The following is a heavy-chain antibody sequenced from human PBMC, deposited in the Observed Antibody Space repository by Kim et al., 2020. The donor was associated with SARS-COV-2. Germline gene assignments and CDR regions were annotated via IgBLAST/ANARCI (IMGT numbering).Heavy chain of an antibody. CDR2: ISGSGGST. CDR3: ANMGYSGDHRGDY. V-gene: IGHV3-23*01. Sequence: GGSLRLSCAASGFTFSSYAMSWVRQAPGKGLEWVSAISGSGGSTYYADSVKGRFTISRDNSKNTLYLQMNSLRAEDTAVYYCANMGYSGDHRGDYWGQGTLVTVSS. CDR1: GFTFSSYA. J-gene: IGHJ4*02. D-gene: IGHD5-18*01.